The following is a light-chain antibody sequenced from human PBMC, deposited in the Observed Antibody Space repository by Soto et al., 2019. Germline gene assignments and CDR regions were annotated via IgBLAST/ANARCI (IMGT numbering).Light chain of an antibody. CDR2: DAS. V-gene: IGKV1-33*01. J-gene: IGKJ4*01. CDR1: QDITNY. Sequence: DIQMTQSPSSLSASVGDRVTITCQASQDITNYLNWYQQKPGKAPKILIYDASVLEAGVPSRFSGGGSGTHFNLTITSLQAEDVATYYCQQFDNLPLTFGGGTNLEIK. CDR3: QQFDNLPLT.